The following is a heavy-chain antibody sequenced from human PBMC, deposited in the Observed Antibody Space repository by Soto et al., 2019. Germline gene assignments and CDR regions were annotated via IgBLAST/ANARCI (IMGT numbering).Heavy chain of an antibody. CDR3: ARGGFYMTVANFNC. CDR1: GDSASSNSVA. D-gene: IGHD6-19*01. CDR2: TYYRSRWYD. Sequence: QVQLQQSGPGLVKPSQTLSLTCAISGDSASSNSVAWYWIRQSPSRGLERLGRTYYRSRWYDDYGVSVKSRRRISPDTSKSQFSLELTSVTPGDTAVYYCARGGFYMTVANFNCWGQGTLVTVSS. J-gene: IGHJ4*02. V-gene: IGHV6-1*01.